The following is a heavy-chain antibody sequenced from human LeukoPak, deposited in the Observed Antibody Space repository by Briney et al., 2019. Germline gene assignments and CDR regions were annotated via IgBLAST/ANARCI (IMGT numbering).Heavy chain of an antibody. CDR3: ARFGGPAAMLHAFDI. D-gene: IGHD2-2*01. CDR2: INHSGST. CDR1: GGSFSGYY. V-gene: IGHV4-34*01. Sequence: KPSETLSLTCAVYGGSFSGYYWSWIRQPPGKGLEWIGEINHSGSTNYNPSLKSRVTISVDTSKNQFSLKLSSVTAADTAVYYCARFGGPAAMLHAFDIWGQGTMVTVSS. J-gene: IGHJ3*02.